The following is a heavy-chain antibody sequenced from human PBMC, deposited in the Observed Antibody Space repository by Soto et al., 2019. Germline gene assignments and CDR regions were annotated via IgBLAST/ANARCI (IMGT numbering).Heavy chain of an antibody. Sequence: ETLSLTCAVYGESFSAYYWNWIRQPPGKGLEWIGEINQSGSTSYNPSLKSRVTISVDTSKNQFSLRLTSVAAADTAVYYCATSYYDTTGLDFWGEGTLVTVSS. D-gene: IGHD3-22*01. J-gene: IGHJ4*02. CDR3: ATSYYDTTGLDF. CDR2: INQSGST. V-gene: IGHV4-34*01. CDR1: GESFSAYY.